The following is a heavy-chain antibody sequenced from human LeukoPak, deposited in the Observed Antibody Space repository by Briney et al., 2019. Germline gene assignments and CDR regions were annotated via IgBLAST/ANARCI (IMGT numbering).Heavy chain of an antibody. Sequence: GGSLRLSCAASGFTFDDYGMSWVRQAPGKGREWVSYISSSSSTIYYADSVKGRFTISRDNAKNSLYLQMNSLRAEDTAVYYCARGGDLWFGECHTFDYWGQGTLVTVSS. CDR2: ISSSSSTI. CDR1: GFTFDDYG. J-gene: IGHJ4*02. V-gene: IGHV3-48*04. CDR3: ARGGDLWFGECHTFDY. D-gene: IGHD3-10*01.